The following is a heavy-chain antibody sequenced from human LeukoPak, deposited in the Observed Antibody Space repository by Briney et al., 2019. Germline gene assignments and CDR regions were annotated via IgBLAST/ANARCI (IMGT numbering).Heavy chain of an antibody. CDR3: AKGDSGSYGALDI. D-gene: IGHD1-26*01. V-gene: IGHV3-33*03. J-gene: IGHJ3*02. Sequence: GGSLRLSXAASGFTFSTYGMHWVRQAPGKGLEWVAVIWYDGSNKYHADSVKGRFAISRDNSKNTLYLQMNSLRAEDTAVYYCAKGDSGSYGALDIWGQGTMVTVSS. CDR1: GFTFSTYG. CDR2: IWYDGSNK.